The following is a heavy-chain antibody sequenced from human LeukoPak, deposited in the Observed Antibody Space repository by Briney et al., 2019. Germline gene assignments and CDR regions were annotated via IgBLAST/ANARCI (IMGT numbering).Heavy chain of an antibody. V-gene: IGHV3-30*18. CDR1: GFTFSSYG. CDR2: ISYDGSNK. J-gene: IGHJ4*02. D-gene: IGHD3-10*01. Sequence: PGGSLRLSCAASGFTFSSYGMHWVRQAPGKGLEWVAVISYDGSNKYYADSVKGRFTISRDNSKNTLYLQMNSLRAEDTAVYYCAKGGWGYYYGSGSSDYFDYWGQGTLVTVSS. CDR3: AKGGWGYYYGSGSSDYFDY.